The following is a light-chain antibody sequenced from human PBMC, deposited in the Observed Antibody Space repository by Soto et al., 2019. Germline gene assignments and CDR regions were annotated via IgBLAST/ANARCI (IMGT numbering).Light chain of an antibody. J-gene: IGLJ3*02. CDR3: AAWDDKLTGWV. CDR1: STNIGSNT. CDR2: SNN. Sequence: QSVLTQPPSASGTPGQRVTISCSGSSTNIGSNTVNWYQQFPGTAPKLLIYSNNRRPSGVPDRFSGSKSGTSASLAISGLQSEDEADYYCAAWDDKLTGWVFGGGTKLTVL. V-gene: IGLV1-44*01.